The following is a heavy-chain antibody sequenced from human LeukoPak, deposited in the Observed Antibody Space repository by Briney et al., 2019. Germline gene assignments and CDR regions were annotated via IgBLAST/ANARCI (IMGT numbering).Heavy chain of an antibody. Sequence: GGSLRLSCAASGFTFSSYAMSWVRQSPGKGLDWVSAISGSGGTTYYADYVKGRFTSSRDNSKNTLYLQMNSLRAEDTAVYFCTKMGDFDSSGYYRSSNWFDPWGQGTLVTVSS. D-gene: IGHD3-22*01. CDR2: ISGSGGTT. CDR1: GFTFSSYA. CDR3: TKMGDFDSSGYYRSSNWFDP. J-gene: IGHJ5*02. V-gene: IGHV3-23*01.